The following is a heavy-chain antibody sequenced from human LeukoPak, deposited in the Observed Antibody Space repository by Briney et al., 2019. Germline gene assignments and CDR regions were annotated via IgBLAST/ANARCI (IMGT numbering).Heavy chain of an antibody. D-gene: IGHD5-18*01. CDR2: TYYRSKWHY. Sequence: SQTLSLTCVISGDSVSSNSAAWNWIRQSPSRGLEWLGRTYYRSKWHYDYAVSVRSRITINPDTSKNQFSLHLDSVTPEDTAVYYCAGYSYGVRPSWGQGTLVSVSS. V-gene: IGHV6-1*01. CDR1: GDSVSSNSAA. CDR3: AGYSYGVRPS. J-gene: IGHJ5*02.